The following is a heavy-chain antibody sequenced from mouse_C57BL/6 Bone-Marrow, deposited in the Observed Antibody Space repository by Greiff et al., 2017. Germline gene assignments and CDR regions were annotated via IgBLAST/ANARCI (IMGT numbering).Heavy chain of an antibody. CDR3: TPHALWRGFAY. V-gene: IGHV14-4*01. CDR1: GFNIKDDY. J-gene: IGHJ3*01. CDR2: IDPENGAT. Sequence: DVQLQQSGAELVRPGASVTLSCTASGFNIKDDYMHWVKPRPEQGLEWIGWIDPENGATEYASKVQGKATITAYTSSNTAYLQLSSLTSEDTAVYYCTPHALWRGFAYWGQGTLVTVSA. D-gene: IGHD1-1*02.